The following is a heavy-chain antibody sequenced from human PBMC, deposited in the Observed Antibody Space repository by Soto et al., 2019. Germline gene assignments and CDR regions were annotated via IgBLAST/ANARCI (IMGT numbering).Heavy chain of an antibody. CDR2: ISHTGTT. CDR3: ARGPPWIDAFDI. V-gene: IGHV4-59*01. CDR1: GGSISSYY. D-gene: IGHD5-12*01. Sequence: QVQLQESGPGLVKPSETLSLTCTVSGGSISSYYWSWIRQSPGKGLEWVAYISHTGTTDYNPSLKSRLTISLDTSNNQFSLKLTSVTAADKAVYYCARGPPWIDAFDIWGQGTKVTVSP. J-gene: IGHJ3*02.